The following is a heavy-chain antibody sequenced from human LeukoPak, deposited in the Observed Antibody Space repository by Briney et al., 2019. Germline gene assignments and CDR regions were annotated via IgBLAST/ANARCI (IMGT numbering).Heavy chain of an antibody. Sequence: GGSLRLSCAASGFSFISYGMHWVRQAPGKGLEWVGVISDDGRNKKYADSVKGRFTISRDNSKDTLCLQMNSLRGEDTAVYYCAKRPSDYGDYVTYFDYWGQGTLVTVSS. CDR3: AKRPSDYGDYVTYFDY. CDR2: ISDDGRNK. J-gene: IGHJ4*02. V-gene: IGHV3-30*18. CDR1: GFSFISYG. D-gene: IGHD4-17*01.